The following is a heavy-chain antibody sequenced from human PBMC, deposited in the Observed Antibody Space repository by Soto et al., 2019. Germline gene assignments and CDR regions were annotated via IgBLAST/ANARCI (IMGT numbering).Heavy chain of an antibody. CDR3: ASSPHKDSRPDY. V-gene: IGHV3-7*03. CDR2: IKYVGSEK. J-gene: IGHJ4*02. Sequence: EVQLVESGGGLVQPGGSLSLSCAASGFTFSSYWMSWVRQAPGRGREWMANIKYVGSEKYYVDSVKGRLTISRDNAKNSLYLQMNSLRAEDTAVYYCASSPHKDSRPDYWGQGTLVTVSS. D-gene: IGHD3-22*01. CDR1: GFTFSSYW.